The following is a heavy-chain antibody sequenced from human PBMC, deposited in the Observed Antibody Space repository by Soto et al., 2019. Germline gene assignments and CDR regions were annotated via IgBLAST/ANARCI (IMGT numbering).Heavy chain of an antibody. Sequence: PLGSLRLSCASSGFTVSSNYMSWVRQAPGKGLEWVSVIYSGGSAYYADSVKGRFTISRDNSKNTLYLQMNSLRAEDTAVYYCARGYYDILTGYFYFDYWGQGTLVTVSS. CDR1: GFTVSSNY. D-gene: IGHD3-9*01. V-gene: IGHV3-53*01. CDR3: ARGYYDILTGYFYFDY. CDR2: IYSGGSA. J-gene: IGHJ4*02.